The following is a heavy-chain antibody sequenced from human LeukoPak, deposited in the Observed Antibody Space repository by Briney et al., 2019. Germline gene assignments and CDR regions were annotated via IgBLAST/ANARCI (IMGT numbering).Heavy chain of an antibody. CDR2: ISHSGGA. D-gene: IGHD4-11*01. CDR3: ARGVLSNYGSYFDY. Sequence: PSETLSLTCTVSGGSISTYYWTWIRQPPGKGLEWIGYISHSGGANYNPSLKSRVTMSVDTSKNQFSLKLSSVTAADTAVYYCARGVLSNYGSYFDYWGQGTLVAVSS. J-gene: IGHJ4*02. CDR1: GGSISTYY. V-gene: IGHV4-59*12.